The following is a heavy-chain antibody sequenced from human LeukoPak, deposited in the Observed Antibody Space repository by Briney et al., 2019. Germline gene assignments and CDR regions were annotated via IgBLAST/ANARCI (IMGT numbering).Heavy chain of an antibody. D-gene: IGHD6-13*01. V-gene: IGHV3-30*18. CDR2: IASDGNDK. Sequence: GGSLRLSCAASAFPFRNYAMHWLRQAPGKGLEWVAVIASDGNDKHLADSVKGRFTISRDNSRNTLFLQMNSLRTEDTAVYYCAKDGAMAAAGYYFDYWGQGTPVTVS. CDR1: AFPFRNYA. CDR3: AKDGAMAAAGYYFDY. J-gene: IGHJ4*02.